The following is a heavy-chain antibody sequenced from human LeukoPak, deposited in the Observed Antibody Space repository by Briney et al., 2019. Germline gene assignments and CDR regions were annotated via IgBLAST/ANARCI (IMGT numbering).Heavy chain of an antibody. Sequence: ASVKVSCKASGYTFTSYGISWVRQAPGQGLEWMGWISAYNGKTNYAQKLQGRVTMTTDTSTSTAYMELRSLRSDDTAVYCCARHKTAVSYCGGDCYSEGFDYWGQGTLVTVSS. J-gene: IGHJ4*02. D-gene: IGHD2-21*02. CDR3: ARHKTAVSYCGGDCYSEGFDY. V-gene: IGHV1-18*01. CDR2: ISAYNGKT. CDR1: GYTFTSYG.